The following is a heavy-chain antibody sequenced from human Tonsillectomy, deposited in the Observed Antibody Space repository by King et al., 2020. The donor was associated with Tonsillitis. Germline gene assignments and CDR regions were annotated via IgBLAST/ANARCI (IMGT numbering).Heavy chain of an antibody. CDR3: TIYSVAPDLNFDS. Sequence: QLQESGPGLVKPSETLSLTCTVSGGSISSNNYLWGWIRQPPGKGLEWIASISYSGSIYYNPSLKTRITVSVDTSKNQFSLNLSSVTAADTAVYYCTIYSVAPDLNFDSWGQGTLVTVSS. V-gene: IGHV4-39*01. CDR2: ISYSGSI. D-gene: IGHD2-15*01. J-gene: IGHJ4*02. CDR1: GGSISSNNYL.